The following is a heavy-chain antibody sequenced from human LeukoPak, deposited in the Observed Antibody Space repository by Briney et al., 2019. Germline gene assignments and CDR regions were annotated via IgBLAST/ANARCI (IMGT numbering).Heavy chain of an antibody. Sequence: GSLRLSCAASGFTFSSYAMGWIRQPPGKGLEWIGSIYYSGSTYYNPSLKSRVTISVDTSKNQFSLKLSSVTAADTAVYYCARPRGYSSGWYFDYWGQGTLVTVSS. V-gene: IGHV4-39*01. J-gene: IGHJ4*02. CDR1: GFTFSSYA. CDR2: IYYSGST. CDR3: ARPRGYSSGWYFDY. D-gene: IGHD6-19*01.